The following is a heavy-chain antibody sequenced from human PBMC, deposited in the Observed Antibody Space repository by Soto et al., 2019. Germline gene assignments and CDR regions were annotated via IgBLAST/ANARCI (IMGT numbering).Heavy chain of an antibody. V-gene: IGHV4-59*01. Sequence: YIYYSGSTNYNPSLKSRVTISVDTSKNQFSLKLSSVTAADTAVYYCARVKDYYYYMDVWGKGTTVTVSS. J-gene: IGHJ6*03. CDR2: IYYSGST. CDR3: ARVKDYYYYMDV.